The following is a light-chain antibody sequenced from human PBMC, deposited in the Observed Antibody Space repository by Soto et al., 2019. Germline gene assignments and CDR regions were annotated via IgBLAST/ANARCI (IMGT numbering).Light chain of an antibody. CDR3: QQYNGYPLT. J-gene: IGKJ4*01. V-gene: IGKV1-5*01. CDR2: DVS. CDR1: QTLSSW. Sequence: DIQMTQSPPTLSASVGDRVTITCRASQTLSSWLAWYQQKPGKAPELLIYDVSSLASGVPSRFSGSGSGTEFTLTISSLQPDDFATYYCQQYNGYPLTFGGGTKVEIK.